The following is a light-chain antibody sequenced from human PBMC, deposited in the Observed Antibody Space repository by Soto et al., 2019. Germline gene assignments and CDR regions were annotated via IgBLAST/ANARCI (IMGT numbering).Light chain of an antibody. CDR3: QSLGTGIQV. CDR2: INYDGTH. Sequence: QPVLTQSPSASASLGASVKLTCTLSSGYSTYAIAWHQQQSEEGPRFLMKINYDGTHSKGDGFFDRFSGSSSGAERHLTISSLQSEDEADYYCQSLGTGIQVFGGGTQLTVL. CDR1: SGYSTYA. J-gene: IGLJ3*02. V-gene: IGLV4-69*01.